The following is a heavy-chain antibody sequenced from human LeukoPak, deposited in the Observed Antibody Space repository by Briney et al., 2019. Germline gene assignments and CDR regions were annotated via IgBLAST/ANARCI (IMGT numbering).Heavy chain of an antibody. CDR2: ISDSGGTV. CDR3: AKKLSGSYKGFDY. D-gene: IGHD1-26*01. Sequence: GGSLRLSCAASGFTFSSYAMSWVRQAPGKGLEWVSGISDSGGTVYYADSVKGRFTISRDNSKNSLYLQMNSLRAEDTAVYYCAKKLSGSYKGFDYWGREPWSPSPQ. J-gene: IGHJ4*02. CDR1: GFTFSSYA. V-gene: IGHV3-23*01.